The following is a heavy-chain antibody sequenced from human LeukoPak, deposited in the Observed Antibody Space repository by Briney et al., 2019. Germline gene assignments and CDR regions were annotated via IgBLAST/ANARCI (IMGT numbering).Heavy chain of an antibody. D-gene: IGHD3-22*01. J-gene: IGHJ5*02. CDR1: GYTFTGYY. CDR2: INPNSGGT. V-gene: IGHV1-2*02. CDR3: ARGARYESNGYYFPDWFHP. Sequence: ASVKVSCKASGYTFTGYYMHWVRQAPGQGLEWMGWINPNSGGTNYAQKFQGRVTMTRDTSISTAYMELSRLRSDDTAVYYCARGARYESNGYYFPDWFHPWGQGTLVTVSS.